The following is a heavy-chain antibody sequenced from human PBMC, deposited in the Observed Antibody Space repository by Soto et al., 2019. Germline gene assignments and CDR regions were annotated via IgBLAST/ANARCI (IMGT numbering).Heavy chain of an antibody. CDR3: ARVGILWWPRLDAFDI. J-gene: IGHJ3*02. CDR1: GYTFTGNS. D-gene: IGHD2-21*01. CDR2: ISPNNGNT. V-gene: IGHV1-18*04. Sequence: ASVKVSCKASGYTFTGNSLHWVRQAPGQGLEWMGWISPNNGNTNYAQKLQGRVTMTTDTSTSTAYMELRSPRSDDTAVYYCARVGILWWPRLDAFDIWGQGTMVTVSS.